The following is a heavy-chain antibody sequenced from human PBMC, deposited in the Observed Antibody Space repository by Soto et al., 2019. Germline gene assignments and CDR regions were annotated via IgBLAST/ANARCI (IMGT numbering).Heavy chain of an antibody. CDR1: GGSISSGGFS. CDR3: ARDDSGSSGYPFNY. V-gene: IGHV4-30-2*01. CDR2: IYYSGGT. Sequence: SETLSLTCAVSGGSISSGGFSWTWIRQPPGKGLEFIGYIYYSGGTYYNPSLKSRVTISVDRSKNQFSLRLSSVTAADTAVYYCARDDSGSSGYPFNYWGQGTLVTVSS. D-gene: IGHD3-22*01. J-gene: IGHJ4*02.